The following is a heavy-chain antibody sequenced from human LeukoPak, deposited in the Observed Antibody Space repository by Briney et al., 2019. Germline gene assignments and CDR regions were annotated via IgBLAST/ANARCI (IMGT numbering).Heavy chain of an antibody. D-gene: IGHD1-26*01. Sequence: GGSLRLSCAASGFTFSSYSMNWVRQAPGKGLEWVSSISSSSSYIYYADSVKGRFTISRDNAKNSLYLQMNSLRAEDTAVYYCARDSGHAGVYNWFDPWGQGTLVTVSS. CDR1: GFTFSSYS. CDR2: ISSSSSYI. CDR3: ARDSGHAGVYNWFDP. J-gene: IGHJ5*02. V-gene: IGHV3-21*01.